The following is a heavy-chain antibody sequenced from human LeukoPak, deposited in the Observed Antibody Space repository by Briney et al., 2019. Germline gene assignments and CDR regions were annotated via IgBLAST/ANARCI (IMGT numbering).Heavy chain of an antibody. CDR3: ARVAMYEFFFDY. J-gene: IGHJ4*02. CDR1: GGSIGIYY. V-gene: IGHV4-4*07. CDR2: IYNSGRT. D-gene: IGHD2-8*01. Sequence: PSETLSLTCTVSGGSIGIYYWSWIRQPAGKGLEWIGRIYNSGRTNYSPSLESRVTMSIDTSKNQFSLKLSSVSAADTAVYYCARVAMYEFFFDYWGQGTLVTVSS.